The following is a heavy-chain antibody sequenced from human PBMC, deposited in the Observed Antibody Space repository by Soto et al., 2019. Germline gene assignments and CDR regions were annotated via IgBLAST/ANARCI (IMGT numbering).Heavy chain of an antibody. J-gene: IGHJ4*02. V-gene: IGHV4-61*08. D-gene: IGHD4-17*01. CDR1: GGSVSSGDYY. Sequence: SETLSLTCTVSGGSVSSGDYYWSWIRQPPGKGLEWIGYIDYSGSTDYNPSLKSRVTISIDTSKNQFSLKLASVTAADTALYYCARELGSTVYDCWGQGTLVTVSS. CDR3: ARELGSTVYDC. CDR2: IDYSGST.